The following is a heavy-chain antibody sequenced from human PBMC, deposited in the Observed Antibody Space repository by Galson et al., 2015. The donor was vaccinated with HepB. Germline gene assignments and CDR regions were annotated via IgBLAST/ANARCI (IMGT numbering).Heavy chain of an antibody. CDR1: GFTFSSYW. J-gene: IGHJ4*02. D-gene: IGHD3-22*01. Sequence: SLRLSCAASGFTFSSYWMHWVRQAPGKGLVWVSNINSDGTTTNYADSVKGRFTISRDNAKNTLYLQMNSLRAEDTAVYYCARRDDSSAYWGQGTLVTVSS. CDR2: INSDGTTT. V-gene: IGHV3-74*01. CDR3: ARRDDSSAY.